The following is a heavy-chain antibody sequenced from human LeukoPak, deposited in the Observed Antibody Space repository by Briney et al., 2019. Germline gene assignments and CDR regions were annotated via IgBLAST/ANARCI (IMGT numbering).Heavy chain of an antibody. CDR3: AKDFVRGTLTGAFDV. D-gene: IGHD3-10*01. Sequence: GGSLRLSCAASGFSFRSFTMHWVRQAPGKGLEWVSGISDSDADTHYADSVRGRFTISRDNSKNTVYLQMSSLRVEDTALYYCAKDFVRGTLTGAFDVWGRGAMVTVST. J-gene: IGHJ3*01. CDR2: ISDSDADT. CDR1: GFSFRSFT. V-gene: IGHV3-23*01.